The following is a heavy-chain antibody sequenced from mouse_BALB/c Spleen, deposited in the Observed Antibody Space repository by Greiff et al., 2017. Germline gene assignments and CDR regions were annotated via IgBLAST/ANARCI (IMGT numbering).Heavy chain of an antibody. D-gene: IGHD1-1*01. CDR2: ISNGGGST. CDR1: GFTFSSYT. Sequence: EVKLMESGGGLVQPGGSLKLSCAASGFTFSSYTMSWVRQTPEKRLEWVAYISNGGGSTYYPDTVKGRFTISRDNAKNTLYLQLSSLKSEDTAMYYCARQTDYYGSSYYYAMDYWGQGTSVTVSS. V-gene: IGHV5-12-2*01. J-gene: IGHJ4*01. CDR3: ARQTDYYGSSYYYAMDY.